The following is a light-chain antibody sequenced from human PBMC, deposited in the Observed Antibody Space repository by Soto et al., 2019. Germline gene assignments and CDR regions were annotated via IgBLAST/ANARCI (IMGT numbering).Light chain of an antibody. CDR3: QQFSSYPLT. V-gene: IGKV3-20*01. J-gene: IGKJ4*01. CDR1: QTVRNNY. CDR2: DAS. Sequence: EIVMWQSPGTLSLSPGERATLSCRASQTVRNNYLAWYQQKPGQAPRLLIYDASSRATGIPDRFSGGGSGTDFTLTISRLEPEDFAVYYCQQFSSYPLTFGGGTKVDIK.